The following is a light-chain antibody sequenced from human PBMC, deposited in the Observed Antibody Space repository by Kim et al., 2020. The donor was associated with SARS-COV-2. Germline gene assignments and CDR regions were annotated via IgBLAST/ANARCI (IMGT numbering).Light chain of an antibody. CDR2: GKN. Sequence: WGQTVRITCKGDILRSYYATWYQQKPGQAPVLVIYGKNNRPSGIPDRFSGSSSGKTAALTITGAQAEDEADYYCNSRDSSGNHLVFGGGTQLTVL. CDR1: ILRSYY. V-gene: IGLV3-19*01. CDR3: NSRDSSGNHLV. J-gene: IGLJ2*01.